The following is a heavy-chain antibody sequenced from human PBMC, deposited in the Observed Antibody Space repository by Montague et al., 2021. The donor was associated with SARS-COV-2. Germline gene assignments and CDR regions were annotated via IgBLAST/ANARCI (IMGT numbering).Heavy chain of an antibody. CDR2: VYYSGIT. J-gene: IGHJ6*02. Sequence: SETLSLTCTVSGGSISSSTYYWGWIRQPPGKGLEWIGSVYYSGITYYNPSLKSRVTISVDTSKNQFSLKLNFVTAADTAVYYCARLMDTARGVYYSDMDVWGQGTTVTVSS. CDR3: ARLMDTARGVYYSDMDV. CDR1: GGSISSSTYY. V-gene: IGHV4-39*01. D-gene: IGHD5-18*01.